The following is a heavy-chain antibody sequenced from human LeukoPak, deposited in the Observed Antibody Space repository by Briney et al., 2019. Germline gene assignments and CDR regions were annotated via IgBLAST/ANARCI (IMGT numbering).Heavy chain of an antibody. CDR3: AKDPSEYSSGL. J-gene: IGHJ4*02. CDR2: ISGSGGST. CDR1: GFTFSSYA. V-gene: IGHV3-23*01. Sequence: GGSLRLSCAASGFTFSSYAMSWVRQAPEKGLEWVSAISGSGGSTYYADSVKGRFTISRDNSKNTLYLQMNSLRAEDTAVYYCAKDPSEYSSGLWGQGTLVTVSS. D-gene: IGHD6-19*01.